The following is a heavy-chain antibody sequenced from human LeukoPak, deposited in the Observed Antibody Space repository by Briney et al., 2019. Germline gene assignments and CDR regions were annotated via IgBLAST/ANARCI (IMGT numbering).Heavy chain of an antibody. CDR3: ARDKDVYFDY. V-gene: IGHV3-21*01. CDR1: GFTFSTYR. CDR2: ISSSSSYI. Sequence: GGSLRLSCVGTGFTFSTYRMNWVRQAPGKGLEWVSSISSSSSYIYYADPVKGRITISRDNAKNSLYLQMNSLRVEDTAVYYCARDKDVYFDYWGQGTLVIVSS. J-gene: IGHJ4*02.